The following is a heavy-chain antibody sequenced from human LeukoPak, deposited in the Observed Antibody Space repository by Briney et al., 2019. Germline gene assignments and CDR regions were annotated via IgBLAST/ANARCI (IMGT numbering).Heavy chain of an antibody. Sequence: GGSLRLSCAASGFTFSDYYMSWIRQAPGKGLEWVAVISYDGSNKYYADSVKGRFTISRDNSKNTLYLQMNSLRAEDTAVYYCARDGRVYSSSWYVRYWGQGTLVTVSS. J-gene: IGHJ4*02. CDR1: GFTFSDYY. V-gene: IGHV3-30*03. D-gene: IGHD6-13*01. CDR3: ARDGRVYSSSWYVRY. CDR2: ISYDGSNK.